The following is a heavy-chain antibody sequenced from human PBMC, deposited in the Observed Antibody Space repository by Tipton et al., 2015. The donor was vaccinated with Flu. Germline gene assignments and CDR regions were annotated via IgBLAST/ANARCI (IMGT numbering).Heavy chain of an antibody. Sequence: SLRLSCAASGFTFSGSAMHWVRQASGKGLEWVGRIRSKANSYATAYATSVKGRFTISRDDSNNTAYLQMNSLKTEDTAVYYCTRLSPPRRTGDVGSVGPGIDYWGQGTLVTGSS. CDR2: IRSKANSYAT. V-gene: IGHV3-73*01. CDR1: GFTFSGSA. D-gene: IGHD3-10*01. J-gene: IGHJ4*02. CDR3: TRLSPPRRTGDVGSVGPGIDY.